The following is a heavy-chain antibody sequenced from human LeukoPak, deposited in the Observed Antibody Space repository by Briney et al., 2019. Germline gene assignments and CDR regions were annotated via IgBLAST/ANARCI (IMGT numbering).Heavy chain of an antibody. Sequence: PSETLSLTCTVSGGSISSYYWSWIRQPPGKGLDWIGYIYYSGSTNYNPSLKSRVTISVDTSKNQFSLKLSSVTAADTAVYYCARGRDGYNYGYEYFQHWGQGTLVTVSS. CDR1: GGSISSYY. CDR2: IYYSGST. D-gene: IGHD5-24*01. J-gene: IGHJ1*01. CDR3: ARGRDGYNYGYEYFQH. V-gene: IGHV4-59*01.